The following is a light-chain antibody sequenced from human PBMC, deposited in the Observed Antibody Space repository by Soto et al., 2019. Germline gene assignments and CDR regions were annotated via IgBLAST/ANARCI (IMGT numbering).Light chain of an antibody. CDR1: QSVSSN. J-gene: IGKJ2*01. V-gene: IGKV3-15*01. Sequence: EIVMTQSPATLSVPPGERATLSCRASQSVSSNLAWYQQKPGQAPRLLIYGASTRATGIPARFGGSGSGTEFTLTISSLQSEDFAVYYCQQYNNWPPMYTFGQGTKLEIK. CDR2: GAS. CDR3: QQYNNWPPMYT.